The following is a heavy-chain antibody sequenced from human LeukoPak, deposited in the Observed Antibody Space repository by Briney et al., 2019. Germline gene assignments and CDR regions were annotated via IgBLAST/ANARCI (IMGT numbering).Heavy chain of an antibody. Sequence: ASVTVSCTVSGYTLTELSMHWVRQAPGKGLEWMGGFDPEDGETIYAQKFQGRVTMTEDTSTDTAYMELSSLRSEDTAVYYCATERAYCSGGSCYFFAFDIWGQGTMVTVSS. J-gene: IGHJ3*02. CDR2: FDPEDGET. CDR3: ATERAYCSGGSCYFFAFDI. CDR1: GYTLTELS. V-gene: IGHV1-24*01. D-gene: IGHD2-15*01.